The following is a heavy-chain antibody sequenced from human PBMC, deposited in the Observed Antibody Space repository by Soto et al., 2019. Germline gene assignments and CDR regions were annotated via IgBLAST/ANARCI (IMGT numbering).Heavy chain of an antibody. CDR2: INPTSGGT. Sequence: QVQLVQSGAEVKKPGASVKVSCKTSGYTFAAYYIHWIRQAPGQGLEWMGWINPTSGGTVYAQTFQDRVTMTRDTSISTAYMELRRLNSDDTAVYYCAIDPVYVDYWGYFFDSWGQGTPVTVSS. D-gene: IGHD2-8*02. J-gene: IGHJ4*02. CDR1: GYTFAAYY. CDR3: AIDPVYVDYWGYFFDS. V-gene: IGHV1-2*02.